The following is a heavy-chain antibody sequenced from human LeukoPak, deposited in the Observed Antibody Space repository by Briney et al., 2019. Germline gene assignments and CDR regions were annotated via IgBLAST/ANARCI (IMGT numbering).Heavy chain of an antibody. J-gene: IGHJ4*02. CDR2: IYYSGST. Sequence: PSETLSLTCTVSGGSISSSSYYWGWIRQPPGKGLEWIGSIYYSGSTYYNPSLKSRVTISVDTSKNQFSLNLSPVTAADTAVYYCASSVEMATILDYWGQGTLVTVSS. V-gene: IGHV4-39*01. D-gene: IGHD5-24*01. CDR3: ASSVEMATILDY. CDR1: GGSISSSSYY.